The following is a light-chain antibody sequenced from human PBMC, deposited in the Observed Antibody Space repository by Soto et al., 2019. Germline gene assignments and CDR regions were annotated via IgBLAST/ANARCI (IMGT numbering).Light chain of an antibody. CDR1: SSDVGGYYY. CDR2: EVT. CDR3: CSFTSSNTHV. J-gene: IGLJ1*01. V-gene: IGLV2-14*01. Sequence: QSALTQPASVSGSPGQSITISCTGTSSDVGGYYYVSWYQHHPGKAPHLMIYEVTNRPSGVSNRFSGSKSGNTASLTISGLQAEDEADYYCCSFTSSNTHVFGTGTKLTVL.